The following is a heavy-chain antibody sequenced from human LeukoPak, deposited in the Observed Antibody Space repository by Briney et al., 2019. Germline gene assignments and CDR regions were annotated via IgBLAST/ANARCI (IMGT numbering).Heavy chain of an antibody. Sequence: SETLSLTCAVYGGSFSGYYWSWIRQPPGKGLEWIGEINHSGSTNYNPSLKSRITISVDTSTNQFSLKLSSVTAADTAVYYWARNCRGVLWYGDRSGYFDYWGQGTLVTVAS. J-gene: IGHJ4*02. D-gene: IGHD3-10*01. V-gene: IGHV4-34*01. CDR1: GGSFSGYY. CDR2: INHSGST. CDR3: ARNCRGVLWYGDRSGYFDY.